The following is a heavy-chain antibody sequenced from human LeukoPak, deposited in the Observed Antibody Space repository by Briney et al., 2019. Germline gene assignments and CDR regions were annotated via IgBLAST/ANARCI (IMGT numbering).Heavy chain of an antibody. CDR1: GFTFSSYA. V-gene: IGHV3-23*01. CDR3: AKDLGAAAAVPQFGAFDI. D-gene: IGHD6-25*01. Sequence: GGSLRLSCAASGFTFSSYAMSWVRQAPGKGLEWVSAISGSGGSTYYADSVKGRFTISRDNSKNTLYLQMNSLRAEDTAVYYCAKDLGAAAAVPQFGAFDIWGQGTMVTVSS. J-gene: IGHJ3*02. CDR2: ISGSGGST.